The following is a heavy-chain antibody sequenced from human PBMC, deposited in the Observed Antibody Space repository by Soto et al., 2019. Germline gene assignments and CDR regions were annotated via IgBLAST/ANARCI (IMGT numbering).Heavy chain of an antibody. CDR3: ARESEDLTSNFDY. Sequence: GGALRPPCSASGFTFTRYSMNWVRQAPGKGLEWVSSISSTTNYIYYADSMKGRFTVSRDNAKNSVYLEMNSLSAEDTAVYYCARESEDLTSNFDYWGQGTLVTVSS. V-gene: IGHV3-21*01. CDR2: ISSTTNYI. CDR1: GFTFTRYS. J-gene: IGHJ4*02.